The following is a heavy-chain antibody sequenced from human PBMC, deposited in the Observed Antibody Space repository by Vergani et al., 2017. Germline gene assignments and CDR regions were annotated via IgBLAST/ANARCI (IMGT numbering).Heavy chain of an antibody. Sequence: EVQLVESGGGLVKPGGSLRLSCAASGFTFSNAWMSWVRQAPGKGLEWVGRIKSKTDGGTTDYAAPVKGRFTISRDDSKNTLYLQMNSLKTEDTAVYYCTTVLPGVFATMIVVVDAFDIWGQGTMGTVSS. CDR2: IKSKTDGGTT. V-gene: IGHV3-15*01. D-gene: IGHD3-22*01. J-gene: IGHJ3*02. CDR3: TTVLPGVFATMIVVVDAFDI. CDR1: GFTFSNAW.